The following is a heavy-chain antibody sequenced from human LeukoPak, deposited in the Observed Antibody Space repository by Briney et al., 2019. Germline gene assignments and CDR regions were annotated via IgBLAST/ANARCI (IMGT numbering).Heavy chain of an antibody. CDR1: GGSISAYY. CDR3: ARFGTSSSRFFDQ. D-gene: IGHD6-6*01. J-gene: IGHJ4*02. CDR2: IHYSGAT. V-gene: IGHV4-59*01. Sequence: SETLSLTCTASGGSISAYYWSWIRQPPGKGLEWIGYIHYSGATNYYPSLKSRVTIARDTSKNQFSLKLNSVTAADTAVYYCARFGTSSSRFFDQWGQGTLVTVSS.